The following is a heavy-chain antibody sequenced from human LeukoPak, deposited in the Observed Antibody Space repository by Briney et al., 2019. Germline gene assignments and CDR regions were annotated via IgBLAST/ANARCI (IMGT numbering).Heavy chain of an antibody. J-gene: IGHJ3*02. CDR1: GYTFTDYY. D-gene: IGHD6-13*01. V-gene: IGHV1-69-2*01. CDR3: ATSPQYSSSWYRAFDI. CDR2: VDPEDGET. Sequence: VKVSCKVSGYTFTDYYMHWVQQAPGKGLEWMGLVDPEDGETIYAEKFQSRVTITADTSTDTAYMELSSLRSEDTAVYYCATSPQYSSSWYRAFDIWGQGTMVTVSS.